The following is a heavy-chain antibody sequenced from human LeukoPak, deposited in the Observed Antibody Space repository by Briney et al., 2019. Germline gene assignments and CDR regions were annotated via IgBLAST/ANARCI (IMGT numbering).Heavy chain of an antibody. D-gene: IGHD3-22*01. V-gene: IGHV3-9*03. CDR3: AKDSLRYYDSSGSTYYFDY. CDR2: ISWNSGSI. Sequence: GRSLRLSCAASGFTFDDYAMHWVRQAPGKGLEWVSGISWNSGSIGYADSVKGRFTISRDNAKNSLYLQMNSLRAEDMALYCCAKDSLRYYDSSGSTYYFDYWGQGTLVTVSS. J-gene: IGHJ4*02. CDR1: GFTFDDYA.